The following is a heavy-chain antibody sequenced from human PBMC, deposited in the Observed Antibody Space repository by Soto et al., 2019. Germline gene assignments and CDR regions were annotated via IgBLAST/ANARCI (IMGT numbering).Heavy chain of an antibody. V-gene: IGHV3-48*03. J-gene: IGHJ6*02. Sequence: GGSLRLSCAASGFTFSSYEMIWVRQAPGKGLEWVSYISTSGSTIYYADSVEGRFTISRDNAKNSLHLQMNSLRAEDTAVYYCARENSPAGMDVWAQGTTVTVSS. CDR1: GFTFSSYE. CDR3: ARENSPAGMDV. CDR2: ISTSGSTI. D-gene: IGHD6-13*01.